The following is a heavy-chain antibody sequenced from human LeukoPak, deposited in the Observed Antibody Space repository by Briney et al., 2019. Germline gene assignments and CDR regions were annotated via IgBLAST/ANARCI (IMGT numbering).Heavy chain of an antibody. D-gene: IGHD2-21*01. J-gene: IGHJ4*02. Sequence: PPGRSQRLSCTASGFSLGAYLISWVRQAPGQGLEWVGSIRGKAYRETQEYAASVKGRFTISRYDSNNIAYLEMGSLKTEDTAVYYCTASGHRYCGYAGCHIDCWGQGTLVTVSS. CDR1: GFSLGAYL. V-gene: IGHV3-49*04. CDR3: TASGHRYCGYAGCHIDC. CDR2: IRGKAYRETQ.